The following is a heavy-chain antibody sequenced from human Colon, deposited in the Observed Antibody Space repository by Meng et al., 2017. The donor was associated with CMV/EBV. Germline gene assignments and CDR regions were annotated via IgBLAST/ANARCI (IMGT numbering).Heavy chain of an antibody. CDR1: GSSFTGYF. J-gene: IGHJ4*02. CDR3: ASLSGGDFDY. D-gene: IGHD1-26*01. Sequence: QLLLVQSGAKVQKPGASGKVACKASGSSFTGYFMYWVRQAPGQGLEWLGVINPITGGTNYAQKFQCRVTMTRDTSMNTAYMELSRLRSDDTAVYYCASLSGGDFDYWGQGTLVTVSS. CDR2: INPITGGT. V-gene: IGHV1-2*02.